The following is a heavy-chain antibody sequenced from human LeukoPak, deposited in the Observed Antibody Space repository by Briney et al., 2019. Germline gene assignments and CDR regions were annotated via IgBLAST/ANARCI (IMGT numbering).Heavy chain of an antibody. Sequence: PGGSLRLSCAASGFTFSIYWMHWVRQAPGKGLVWVSRINTDGSRTSYADSVKGRFTISRDNAKNTLYLQMNSLRAEDTAVYYCARSDGSYYPNWGQGTLVTVSS. J-gene: IGHJ4*02. CDR1: GFTFSIYW. D-gene: IGHD1-26*01. V-gene: IGHV3-74*01. CDR2: INTDGSRT. CDR3: ARSDGSYYPN.